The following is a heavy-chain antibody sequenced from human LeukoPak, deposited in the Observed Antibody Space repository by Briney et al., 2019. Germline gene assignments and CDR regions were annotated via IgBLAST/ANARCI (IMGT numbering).Heavy chain of an antibody. CDR2: INHSGST. CDR3: ARYRKKTPRGFDY. Sequence: QSSETLSLTCAVSGGSFSGYYWSWIRQPPGKGLEWIGEINHSGSTNYNPSLKSRVTISVDTSKNQFSLKLSSVTAADTAVYYCARYRKKTPRGFDYWGQGTLVTVSS. CDR1: GGSFSGYY. D-gene: IGHD1-14*01. V-gene: IGHV4-34*01. J-gene: IGHJ4*02.